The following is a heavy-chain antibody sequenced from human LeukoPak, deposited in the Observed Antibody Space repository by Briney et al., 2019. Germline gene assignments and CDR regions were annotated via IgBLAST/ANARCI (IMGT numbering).Heavy chain of an antibody. V-gene: IGHV3-21*01. J-gene: IGHJ4*02. CDR1: GFTFSTYS. CDR2: ISSSSSYI. Sequence: GGSLRLSCAASGFTFSTYSMNWVRQAPGKGLEWVSSISSSSSYIYYADSVKGRFTISRDNAKNSLYLQMNSLRAEDTAMYYCARGLEDIVVVPAARATDYWGQGTLVTVSS. CDR3: ARGLEDIVVVPAARATDY. D-gene: IGHD2-2*01.